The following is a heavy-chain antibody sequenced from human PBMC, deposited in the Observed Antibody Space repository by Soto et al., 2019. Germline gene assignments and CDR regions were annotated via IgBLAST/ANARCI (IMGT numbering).Heavy chain of an antibody. CDR3: ASLQVPGNFDY. Sequence: QLQLQESGPGLVKPSETLSLTCTVSGGSIRSSNYYWAWVRQPPGKGLEWIANIYYSGDTYFHPSLRNRLTVSVDTSKNQFSLELSSLTAADTAMYYCASLQVPGNFDYWGQGTLVTVSS. J-gene: IGHJ4*02. CDR2: IYYSGDT. V-gene: IGHV4-39*01. CDR1: GGSIRSSNYY. D-gene: IGHD6-13*01.